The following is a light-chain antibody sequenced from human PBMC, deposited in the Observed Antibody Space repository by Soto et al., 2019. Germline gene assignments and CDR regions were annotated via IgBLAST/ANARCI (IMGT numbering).Light chain of an antibody. J-gene: IGKJ1*01. CDR1: QSVSSS. Sequence: EIVLTQSPGTLSLSPGESATLSCRASQSVSSSLAWYQQKPGRSPRLLIYGASTRAIGIQARFSGSGSGTEFTLTIRSLQSEDFAVYYCXQYNNWWTFGQGTKVDIK. CDR3: XQYNNWWT. CDR2: GAS. V-gene: IGKV3-15*01.